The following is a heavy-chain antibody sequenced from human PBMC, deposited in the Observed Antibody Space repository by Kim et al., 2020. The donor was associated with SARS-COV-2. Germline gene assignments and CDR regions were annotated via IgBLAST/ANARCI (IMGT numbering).Heavy chain of an antibody. D-gene: IGHD2-21*02. V-gene: IGHV4-30-2*05. J-gene: IGHJ4*02. CDR3: ARGPPIVGGDCYSH. Sequence: NPPLNNQVTISIDTSKNQFSLKLSSVTAAATAVYYCARGPPIVGGDCYSHWGQGTLVTVSS.